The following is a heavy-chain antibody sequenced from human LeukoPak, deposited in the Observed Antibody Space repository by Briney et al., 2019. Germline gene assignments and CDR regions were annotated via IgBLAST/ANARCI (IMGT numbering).Heavy chain of an antibody. Sequence: PSETPSLTCTVSGGSISSYFWSWIRQPPGKGLDWIGYIHYSGSTDYNPSLKSRVTISLDTSKNQFSLKLNSVTAADTAVYYCAGATRYYYNGMDVWGQGPRVTVSS. V-gene: IGHV4-59*01. CDR3: AGATRYYYNGMDV. CDR1: GGSISSYF. CDR2: IHYSGST. D-gene: IGHD5-12*01. J-gene: IGHJ6*02.